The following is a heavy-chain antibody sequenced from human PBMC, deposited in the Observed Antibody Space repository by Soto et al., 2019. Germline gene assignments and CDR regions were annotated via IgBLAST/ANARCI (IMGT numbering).Heavy chain of an antibody. V-gene: IGHV1-69*02. J-gene: IGHJ4*02. D-gene: IGHD3-10*01. CDR3: ARSYYYGSGSYYNCDY. CDR1: GGTFSSYT. CDR2: IIPILGIA. Sequence: QVQLVQSGAEVKKPGSSVKVSCKASGGTFSSYTISWVRQAPGQGLEWMGRIIPILGIANYAQKFQGRVTITADKSTSTAYMELSSLRSEDTAVYYCARSYYYGSGSYYNCDYWGQGPLVTVSS.